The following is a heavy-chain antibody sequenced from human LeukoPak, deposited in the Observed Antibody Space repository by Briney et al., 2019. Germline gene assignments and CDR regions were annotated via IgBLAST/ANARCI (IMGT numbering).Heavy chain of an antibody. D-gene: IGHD1-14*01. J-gene: IGHJ4*02. Sequence: SVKVSCKASGGTFSSYAISWVRQAPGQGLEWMGGIIPIFGTANYAQKFQGRVTITADESTSTAYMELSSLRSEDTAAYYCARAAWNHRRFDYWGQGTLVTVSS. V-gene: IGHV1-69*01. CDR2: IIPIFGTA. CDR3: ARAAWNHRRFDY. CDR1: GGTFSSYA.